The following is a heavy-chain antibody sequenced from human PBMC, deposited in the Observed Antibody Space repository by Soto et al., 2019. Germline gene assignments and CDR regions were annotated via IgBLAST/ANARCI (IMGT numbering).Heavy chain of an antibody. CDR3: ARAEVVPIERYYYYYYGMDV. CDR2: INHSGST. V-gene: IGHV4-34*01. CDR1: GGSFSGYY. D-gene: IGHD3-22*01. J-gene: IGHJ6*02. Sequence: SETLSLTFAVYGGSFSGYYWSWIRQPPGKGLEWIGEINHSGSTNYNPSLKSRVTISVDKNQFSLKLSSVTAADTAVYYCARAEVVPIERYYYYYYGMDVWGQGTTVTVSS.